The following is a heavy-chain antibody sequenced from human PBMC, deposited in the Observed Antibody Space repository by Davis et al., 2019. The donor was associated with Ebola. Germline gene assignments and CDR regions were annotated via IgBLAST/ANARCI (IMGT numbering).Heavy chain of an antibody. J-gene: IGHJ6*02. D-gene: IGHD1-1*01. Sequence: PGGSLRLSCTTSGYKFADYWIGWVRQTPEKGLEWMGIIFPGDSDTRYCSSFQGQVTMSTDKSISTAYLQWSSLQASDTAIYYCARHFHDIGTTLDYYYGMDVWGQGTTVTVSS. CDR1: GYKFADYW. CDR2: IFPGDSDT. V-gene: IGHV5-51*01. CDR3: ARHFHDIGTTLDYYYGMDV.